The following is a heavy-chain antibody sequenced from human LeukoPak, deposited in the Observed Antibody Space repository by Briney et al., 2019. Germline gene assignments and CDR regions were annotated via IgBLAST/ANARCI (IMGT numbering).Heavy chain of an antibody. V-gene: IGHV4-59*01. CDR2: IYYSGST. CDR1: GGSISSYY. Sequence: SETLSLTCTVSGGSISSYYWSWIRQPPGKGLEWIGYIYYSGSTNYNPSLKSRVTISVDTSKNQFSLKLSSVTAADTAVYYCARVDSSSWLIFDYWGQGTLVTVSS. CDR3: ARVDSSSWLIFDY. D-gene: IGHD6-13*01. J-gene: IGHJ4*02.